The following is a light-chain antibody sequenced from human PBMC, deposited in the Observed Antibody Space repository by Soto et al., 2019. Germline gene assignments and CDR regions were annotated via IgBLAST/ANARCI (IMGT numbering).Light chain of an antibody. J-gene: IGKJ2*01. CDR3: QQFNNWPYT. Sequence: EIVMTHSPATLSVSTGDRATLSCRASQTVRDNLAWYQQKPGQAPRLLIYGASTRATGIPSRFSGSGSGTEFTLTIDSLQSVDFALYFCQQFNNWPYTFGQGTKLEIK. CDR1: QTVRDN. V-gene: IGKV3-15*01. CDR2: GAS.